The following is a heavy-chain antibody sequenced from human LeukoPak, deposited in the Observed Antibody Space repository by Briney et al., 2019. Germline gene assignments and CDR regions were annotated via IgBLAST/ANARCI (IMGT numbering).Heavy chain of an antibody. V-gene: IGHV3-23*01. CDR1: GFTFSNYA. J-gene: IGHJ3*02. Sequence: GGSLRLSCAASGFTFSNYAMSWVRQAPGKGLEWVSGITSSGGSTNYADSVKGRFTISRDNSKNTLYLQMSSLRAEDTAVYYCTGGGWSTDAFDIWGQGTMVTVSS. D-gene: IGHD6-19*01. CDR2: ITSSGGST. CDR3: TGGGWSTDAFDI.